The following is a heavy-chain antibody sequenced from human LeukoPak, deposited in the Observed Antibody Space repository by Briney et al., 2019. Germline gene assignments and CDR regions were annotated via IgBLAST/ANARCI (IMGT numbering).Heavy chain of an antibody. CDR3: AKLGQSGYNSYY. V-gene: IGHV3-7*01. J-gene: IGHJ4*02. Sequence: PGGSLRLSCAASGFTFSNHWMTWVRQAPGKGLEWVANINKDGSDKYYVDSVKGRFTISRDNAKNSLYLQMNSLRAEDTAVYYCAKLGQSGYNSYYWGQGTLVTVSS. D-gene: IGHD5-24*01. CDR2: INKDGSDK. CDR1: GFTFSNHW.